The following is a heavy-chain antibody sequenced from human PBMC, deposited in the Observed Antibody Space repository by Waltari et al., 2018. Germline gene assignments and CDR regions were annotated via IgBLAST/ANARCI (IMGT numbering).Heavy chain of an antibody. Sequence: QITLKESGPTLVKPTQTLTLTCTFFGFSIATGGAAVGWIRQPPGKALEWLAIIYWTDEERYSPSLRSRLTITKDTSRNQVVLTVTNMDPVDTATYFCAHYKARDAFDIWGPGTMVTISS. CDR2: IYWTDEE. D-gene: IGHD1-20*01. CDR3: AHYKARDAFDI. J-gene: IGHJ3*02. CDR1: GFSIATGGAA. V-gene: IGHV2-5*01.